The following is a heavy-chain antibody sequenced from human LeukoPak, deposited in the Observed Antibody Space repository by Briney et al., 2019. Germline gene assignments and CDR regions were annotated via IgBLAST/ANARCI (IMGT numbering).Heavy chain of an antibody. CDR3: ATLSAAALDY. D-gene: IGHD6-13*01. Sequence: GGSLRLSCLGSRFTFSTHWINWVRQTPGKGLEWVANIKPDGSEKFYLDSVGGRFTISRDNAKNSVYLQMNSLRAEDTAVYYCATLSAAALDYWGQGTLVTVSS. J-gene: IGHJ4*02. V-gene: IGHV3-7*01. CDR2: IKPDGSEK. CDR1: RFTFSTHW.